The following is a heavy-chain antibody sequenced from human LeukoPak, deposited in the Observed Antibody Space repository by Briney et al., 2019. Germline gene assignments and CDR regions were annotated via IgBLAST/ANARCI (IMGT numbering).Heavy chain of an antibody. J-gene: IGHJ6*03. V-gene: IGHV4-59*01. CDR3: ARDRAYYDFWSGYYGYYYYMDV. Sequence: SETLSLTCTVSGGSISSYYWSWIRQPPGKGLEWIGYIYYSGSTNYNPSLKSRVTISVVTSKNQFSLKLSSVTAADTAVYYCARDRAYYDFWSGYYGYYYYMDVRGKGTTVTVSS. CDR2: IYYSGST. CDR1: GGSISSYY. D-gene: IGHD3-3*01.